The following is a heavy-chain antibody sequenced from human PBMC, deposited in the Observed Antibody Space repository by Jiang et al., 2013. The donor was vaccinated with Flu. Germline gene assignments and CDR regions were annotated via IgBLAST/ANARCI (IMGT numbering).Heavy chain of an antibody. D-gene: IGHD2-8*02. V-gene: IGHV4-39*01. Sequence: GPGLVKPSETLSLTCTVSGDSISSNNYYWGWVRQPPGKGLEWIGSVHYSGSTYYNPSLKSRISISADTSKNQFSLNLSSVTAADTAVYYCENSRNYWWYIDLWGRSTQVTVAS. CDR1: GDSISSNNYY. CDR3: ENSRNYWWYIDL. J-gene: IGHJ2*01. CDR2: VHYSGST.